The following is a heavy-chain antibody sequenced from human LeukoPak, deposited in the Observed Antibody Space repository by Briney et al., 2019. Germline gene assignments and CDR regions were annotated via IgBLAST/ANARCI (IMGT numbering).Heavy chain of an antibody. J-gene: IGHJ3*02. Sequence: GGSLRLSCAASGFTFSSYAMSCVRQAPGKGLEWVSAISGSGGSTYYADSVKGRCTISRDNSENTLYLPMNSLRAEDTAVYYCAKDNDYDYVRGSYPLRAFDIWGQATMVTVSS. D-gene: IGHD3-16*02. V-gene: IGHV3-23*01. CDR1: GFTFSSYA. CDR3: AKDNDYDYVRGSYPLRAFDI. CDR2: ISGSGGST.